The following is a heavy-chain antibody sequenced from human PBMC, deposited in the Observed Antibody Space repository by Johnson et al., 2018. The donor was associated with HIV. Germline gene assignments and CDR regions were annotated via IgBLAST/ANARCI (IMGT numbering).Heavy chain of an antibody. V-gene: IGHV3-33*01. Sequence: QVQLVESGGGVVQPGRSLRLSCAASGFTFSSYGMHWVRQAPGKGLEWVAVIWYDGSNKYYADSVKGRFTISRDNAKNSLFLQMNSLSAEDTAIYYCARDPPGRAFDVWGLGTTVTVSS. J-gene: IGHJ3*01. CDR3: ARDPPGRAFDV. CDR1: GFTFSSYG. CDR2: IWYDGSNK.